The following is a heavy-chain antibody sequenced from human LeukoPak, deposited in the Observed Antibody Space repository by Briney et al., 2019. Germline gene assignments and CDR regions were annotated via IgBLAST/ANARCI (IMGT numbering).Heavy chain of an antibody. Sequence: GSLRLSCAASGFTFSSYAMSWVRQAPGKGLEWIGRIYTSGSTNYNPSLKSRVTISVDTSKNQFSLKLSSVTAADTAVYYCAGWSGYYSIGGYWGQGTLVTVSS. D-gene: IGHD3-3*01. J-gene: IGHJ4*02. CDR1: GFTFSSYA. CDR2: IYTSGST. CDR3: AGWSGYYSIGGY. V-gene: IGHV4-34*08.